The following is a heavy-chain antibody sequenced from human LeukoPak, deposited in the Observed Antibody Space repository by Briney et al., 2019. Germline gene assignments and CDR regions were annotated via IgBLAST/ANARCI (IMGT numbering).Heavy chain of an antibody. CDR1: GFTFSSYG. CDR2: IWYDGSNK. CDR3: ASRSLKYPLVEC. D-gene: IGHD2-8*02. J-gene: IGHJ4*02. Sequence: GGSLRLSCAASGFTFSSYGMHWVRQAPGKGLEWVAVIWYDGSNKYYADSVKGRFTISRDNSKNTLYLQMNSLRAEDTAVYYCASRSLKYPLVECWGQGALVTVSS. V-gene: IGHV3-33*01.